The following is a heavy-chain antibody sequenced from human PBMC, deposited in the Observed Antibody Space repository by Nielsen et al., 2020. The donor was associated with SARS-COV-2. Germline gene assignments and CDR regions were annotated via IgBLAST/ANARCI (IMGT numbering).Heavy chain of an antibody. CDR3: ARGTGYSSGWIDY. J-gene: IGHJ4*02. V-gene: IGHV4-59*01. Sequence: SETLSLTCTVSGASISRYYWSWIRQPPGKGLEWIGYIYYSGSTNYNPSLKSRVTISVDTSKNQFSLKLSSVTAADTAVYYCARGTGYSSGWIDYWGQGTLVTVSS. CDR1: GASISRYY. D-gene: IGHD6-19*01. CDR2: IYYSGST.